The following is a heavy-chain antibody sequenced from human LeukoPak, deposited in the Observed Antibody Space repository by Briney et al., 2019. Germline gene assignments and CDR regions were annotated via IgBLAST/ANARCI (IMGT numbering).Heavy chain of an antibody. CDR2: ISGSGGST. Sequence: PGGSLRLSCAASGFTFSSYAMSWVRQAPGKGLEWVSAISGSGGSTYYADSVKGRFTISRDNSKNTLYLQMNSLRAEDTAVYYCAKDGDPAGADSYYMDVWGKGTTVTVSS. V-gene: IGHV3-23*01. J-gene: IGHJ6*03. CDR3: AKDGDPAGADSYYMDV. CDR1: GFTFSSYA. D-gene: IGHD7-27*01.